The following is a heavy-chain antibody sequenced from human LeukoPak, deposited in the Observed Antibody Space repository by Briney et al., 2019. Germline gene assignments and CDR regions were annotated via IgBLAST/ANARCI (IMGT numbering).Heavy chain of an antibody. J-gene: IGHJ5*02. CDR2: IIPIFGTA. CDR3: AREPDSSGYYRNWFAP. CDR1: GGTFSSYA. Sequence: VALVTVSCKASGGTFSSYAISWVRQAPGQGLEWMGGIIPIFGTANYAQKFQGRVTITADESTSTAYMELSSLRSEDTAVYYCAREPDSSGYYRNWFAPWGQGTLVTVSS. D-gene: IGHD3-22*01. V-gene: IGHV1-69*01.